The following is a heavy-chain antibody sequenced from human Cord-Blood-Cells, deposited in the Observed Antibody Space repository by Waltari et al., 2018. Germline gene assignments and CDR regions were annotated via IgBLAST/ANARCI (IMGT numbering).Heavy chain of an antibody. CDR3: ARTPEDIVVVPAAIPVFYYYYYMDV. Sequence: QVQLQESGPGLVKPSETLSLTCTVSGGSISSSSWSGLRQLPGEVLEWLGCIYYSGRNNYNTPLKSRVTISVDTSKNQFSLKLSSVTAADTAVYYCARTPEDIVVVPAAIPVFYYYYYMDVWGKGTTVTVSS. CDR2: IYYSGRN. J-gene: IGHJ6*03. D-gene: IGHD2-2*02. V-gene: IGHV4-59*13. CDR1: GGSISSSS.